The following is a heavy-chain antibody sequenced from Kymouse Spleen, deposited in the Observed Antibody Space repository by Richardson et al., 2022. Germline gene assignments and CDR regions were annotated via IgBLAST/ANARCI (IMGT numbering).Heavy chain of an antibody. CDR1: GFTFSSYG. V-gene: IGHV3-30*18. D-gene: IGHD6-6*01. CDR2: ISYDGSNK. J-gene: IGHJ6*02. CDR3: AKEIAARPEDYYYGMDV. Sequence: QVQLVESGGGVVQPGRSLRLSCAASGFTFSSYGMHWVRQAPGKGLEWVAVISYDGSNKYYADSVKGRFTISRDNSKNTLYLQMNSLRAEDTAVYYCAKEIAARPEDYYYGMDVWGQGTTVTVSS.